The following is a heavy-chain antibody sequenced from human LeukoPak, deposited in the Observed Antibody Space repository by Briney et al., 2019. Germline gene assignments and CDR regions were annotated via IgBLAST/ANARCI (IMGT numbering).Heavy chain of an antibody. J-gene: IGHJ5*02. CDR2: SRPSGDNT. Sequence: GGSLRLSCAASGFTFSSYDMTWVRQAPGRGLEWVSSSRPSGDNTYYGDSVKGRFTISRDNSKTTVYLQMNNMGVDDTAVYYCARVAGWHWFDPWGQGTLVTVSS. V-gene: IGHV3-23*01. CDR3: ARVAGWHWFDP. CDR1: GFTFSSYD. D-gene: IGHD6-19*01.